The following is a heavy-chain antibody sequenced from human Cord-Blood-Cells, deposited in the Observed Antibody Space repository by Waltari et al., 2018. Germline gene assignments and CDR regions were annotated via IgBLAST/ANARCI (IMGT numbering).Heavy chain of an antibody. D-gene: IGHD6-13*01. Sequence: QVQLQESGPGLVKPSETLSLTCAVSGYSISSGYYWGWIRQSPGKGLEWIGSIYHSGSTYYNPSLKSRVTISVDTSKNQFSLKLSSVTAADTAVYYCARGGSGIAAPFDYWGQGTLVTVSS. CDR2: IYHSGST. J-gene: IGHJ4*02. V-gene: IGHV4-38-2*01. CDR3: ARGGSGIAAPFDY. CDR1: GYSISSGYY.